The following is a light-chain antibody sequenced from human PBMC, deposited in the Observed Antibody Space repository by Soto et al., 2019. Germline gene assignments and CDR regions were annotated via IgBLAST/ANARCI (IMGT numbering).Light chain of an antibody. J-gene: IGKJ1*01. CDR1: QSVSSSN. CDR3: QQYGSSGT. Sequence: EIVLTQSPGTLSLSPGARATLSCRASQSVSSSNLAWYQQKPGQAPRLLIYGASSRATGIPDRFSGSGSGTDFPLTISRLEPEDFAVYYCQQYGSSGTFGQGTKVEIK. V-gene: IGKV3-20*01. CDR2: GAS.